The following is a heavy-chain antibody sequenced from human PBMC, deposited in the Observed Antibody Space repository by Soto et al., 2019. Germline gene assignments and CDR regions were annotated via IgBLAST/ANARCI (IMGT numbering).Heavy chain of an antibody. CDR2: ISGSGGST. V-gene: IGHV3-23*01. CDR3: ATAWDGELSYFDY. J-gene: IGHJ4*02. D-gene: IGHD3-10*01. Sequence: PGGSLRLSCAASGFTFSSYAMSWVRQAPGKGLEWVSAISGSGGSTYYADSVKGRFTISRDNSKNTLYLQMNSLRAEDTAVYYCATAWDGELSYFDYWGQGTLVTVSS. CDR1: GFTFSSYA.